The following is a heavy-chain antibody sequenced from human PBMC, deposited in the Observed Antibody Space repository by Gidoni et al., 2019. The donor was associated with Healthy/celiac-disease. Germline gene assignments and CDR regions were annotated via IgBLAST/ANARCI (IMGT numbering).Heavy chain of an antibody. V-gene: IGHV1-69*06. CDR3: ARDIAVAGTVWHDAFDI. D-gene: IGHD6-19*01. CDR2: IIPIFCTA. Sequence: QVQLVQSGAEVTKPGSSVKVSCKAAGGTFSSYAISWVRQAPGQGREWMGGIIPIFCTANYAQKFQGRVTITADKSTSTVYMELSSLRSEDTAVYYCARDIAVAGTVWHDAFDIWGQGTMVTVSS. J-gene: IGHJ3*02. CDR1: GGTFSSYA.